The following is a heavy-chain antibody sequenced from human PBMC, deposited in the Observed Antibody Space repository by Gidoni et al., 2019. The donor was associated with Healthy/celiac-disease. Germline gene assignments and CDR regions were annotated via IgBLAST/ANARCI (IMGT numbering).Heavy chain of an antibody. CDR3: ARDRGYDILTGPEAYYYYGMDV. J-gene: IGHJ6*02. Sequence: EVQLVESGGGLVKPGGSLRLSCAASGFTFSSYSMNWVRQAPGKGLEEVSSISSSSSYIYYADSVKGRFTISRDNAKNSLYLQMNSLRAEDTAVYYCARDRGYDILTGPEAYYYYGMDVWGQGTTVTVSS. CDR2: ISSSSSYI. V-gene: IGHV3-21*01. D-gene: IGHD3-9*01. CDR1: GFTFSSYS.